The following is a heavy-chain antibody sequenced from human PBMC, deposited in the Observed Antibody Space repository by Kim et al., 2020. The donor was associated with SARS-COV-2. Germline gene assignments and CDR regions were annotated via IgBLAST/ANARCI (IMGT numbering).Heavy chain of an antibody. J-gene: IGHJ4*02. CDR1: GGSISSSSYY. V-gene: IGHV4-39*02. CDR3: AKDYGAFDY. CDR2: IYYSGST. Sequence: SETLSLTCTVSGGSISSSSYYWGWIRQPPGKGLEWIGSIYYSGSTYYNPSLKSRDTISVDTSKIRFSLKLSSVTAADTAVYYCAKDYGAFDYWCQGTLVTVAS. D-gene: IGHD4-17*01.